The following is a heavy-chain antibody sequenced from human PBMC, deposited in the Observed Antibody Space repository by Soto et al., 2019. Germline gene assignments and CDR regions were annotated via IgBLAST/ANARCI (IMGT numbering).Heavy chain of an antibody. J-gene: IGHJ4*02. D-gene: IGHD4-4*01. CDR1: GGYINIVNNY. CDR2: ISHRGCT. V-gene: IGHV4-31*03. CDR3: AKAEDNVGNSRPFDS. Sequence: QLQLQESGPGLVKPSQTLSLSCTVSGGYINIVNNYWTWIRQHPGKGLEWIGFISHRGCTYYTPSLRSRVTISLDTSKNQFSLTLSSVTAADTAVYFCAKAEDNVGNSRPFDSWGQGTLVTVSS.